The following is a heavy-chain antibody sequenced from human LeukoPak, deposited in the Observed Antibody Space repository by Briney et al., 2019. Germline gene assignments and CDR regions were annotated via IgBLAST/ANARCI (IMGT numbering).Heavy chain of an antibody. Sequence: PGGSLRLSCGASGFPFSTYAMSWVRQAPGKGLEWISGISGSGGHTYYADSVKGRFTISRDNSKDTLYLQMNSLRAEDTAVYYCASQSKGIAAAGTRGYYYYYYGMDVWGQGTTVTVSS. CDR2: ISGSGGHT. V-gene: IGHV3-23*01. D-gene: IGHD6-13*01. CDR3: ASQSKGIAAAGTRGYYYYYYGMDV. CDR1: GFPFSTYA. J-gene: IGHJ6*02.